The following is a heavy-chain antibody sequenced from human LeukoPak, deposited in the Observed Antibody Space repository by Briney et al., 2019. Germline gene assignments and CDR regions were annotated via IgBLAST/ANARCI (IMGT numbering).Heavy chain of an antibody. CDR1: GFRLSDSW. V-gene: IGHV3-7*01. D-gene: IGHD7-27*01. Sequence: SLRFSCAASGFRLSDSWMSWDRQAPGKGPEWVANIEPDETEAHYVHSLKGRFTISRDKARNSLFLQMNSLRVEDTALYYCATCTNWVPGDVWGQGTTVSVSS. CDR2: IEPDETEA. CDR3: ATCTNWVPGDV. J-gene: IGHJ6*02.